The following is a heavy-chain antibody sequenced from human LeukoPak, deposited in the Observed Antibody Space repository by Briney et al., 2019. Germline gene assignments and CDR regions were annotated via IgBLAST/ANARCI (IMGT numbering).Heavy chain of an antibody. D-gene: IGHD3-9*01. J-gene: IGHJ4*02. CDR2: INPNSGGT. V-gene: IGHV1-2*04. Sequence: ASVKDTCQASRYTFTDYYMHWVRQAPGRGLEWMGLINPNSGGTNNAQKFQGWVTMTRDTSISTAYMELRRLRSDDTAVYYCARDRLRRNYHYDILAVPTHDDPGLDVYYWGQGTLVTVSS. CDR1: RYTFTDYY. CDR3: ARDRLRRNYHYDILAVPTHDDPGLDVYY.